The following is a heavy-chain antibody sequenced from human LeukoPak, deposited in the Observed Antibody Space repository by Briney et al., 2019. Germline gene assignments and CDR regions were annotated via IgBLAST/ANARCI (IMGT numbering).Heavy chain of an antibody. D-gene: IGHD2-15*01. CDR1: GFTFSSFA. J-gene: IGHJ4*02. CDR2: ISGSGGRT. Sequence: GGSLRLSCAASGFTFSSFALSWVRQASGKGLEWISGISGSGGRTDYADSVKGRFTISRDNSKNTLYLQMSSLRADDTALYYCAKSPPRCSGGSCYGYWGQGTLVTVSS. CDR3: AKSPPRCSGGSCYGY. V-gene: IGHV3-23*01.